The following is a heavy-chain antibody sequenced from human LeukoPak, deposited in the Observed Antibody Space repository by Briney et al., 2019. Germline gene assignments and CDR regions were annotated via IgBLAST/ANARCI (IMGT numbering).Heavy chain of an antibody. CDR3: ARKSRADY. CDR2: IYPGDSET. Sequence: GESLEISCKGSGYSFPTYWIGWVRQMPGKGLEWMGIIYPGDSETRYSPSLQGQVTISADESISTAYLQWSRLKASDTAMYYCARKSRADYWGQGTLVTVSS. J-gene: IGHJ4*02. V-gene: IGHV5-51*01. CDR1: GYSFPTYW.